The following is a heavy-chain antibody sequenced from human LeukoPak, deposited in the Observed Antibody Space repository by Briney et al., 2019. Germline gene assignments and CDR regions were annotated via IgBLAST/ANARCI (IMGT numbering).Heavy chain of an antibody. CDR1: GGSISSSSYY. Sequence: SETLSLTCTVSGGSISSSSYYWGWIRQPPGKGLEWIGSIYCSGSTYYNPSRKSRVTISVDTSKNQFSLKLSSVTAADTAVYYCARHGYYDVLTGYYPYNWFDPWGQGTLVTVSS. V-gene: IGHV4-39*01. J-gene: IGHJ5*02. CDR3: ARHGYYDVLTGYYPYNWFDP. CDR2: IYCSGST. D-gene: IGHD3-9*01.